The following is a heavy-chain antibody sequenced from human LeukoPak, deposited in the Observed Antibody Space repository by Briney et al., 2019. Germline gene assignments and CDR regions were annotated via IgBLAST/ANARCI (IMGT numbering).Heavy chain of an antibody. Sequence: GGSLRLSCAASGVMFPSYWMTCVRQAPGKGLEWVANIKQDGSEKYYVDSVKGRFTISRDNAKSSVYLQMNSLRAEDTAVYYCARRHHFGFLDSWGQGTLVTVSS. D-gene: IGHD3-10*01. CDR2: IKQDGSEK. CDR1: GVMFPSYW. J-gene: IGHJ4*02. CDR3: ARRHHFGFLDS. V-gene: IGHV3-7*04.